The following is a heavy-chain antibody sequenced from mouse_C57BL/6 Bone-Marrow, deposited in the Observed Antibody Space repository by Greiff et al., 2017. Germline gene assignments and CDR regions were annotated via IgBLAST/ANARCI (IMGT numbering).Heavy chain of an antibody. CDR2: IDPSDSYT. CDR3: ARESLLLPPEYFDV. J-gene: IGHJ1*03. Sequence: QVQLKQPGAELVMPGASVKLSCKASGYTFTSYWMHWVKQRPGQGLEWIGEIDPSDSYTNYNQKFKGKSTLTVDKSSSTAYMQLSSLTSEDSAVYYCARESLLLPPEYFDVWGTGTTVTVSS. D-gene: IGHD1-1*01. V-gene: IGHV1-69*01. CDR1: GYTFTSYW.